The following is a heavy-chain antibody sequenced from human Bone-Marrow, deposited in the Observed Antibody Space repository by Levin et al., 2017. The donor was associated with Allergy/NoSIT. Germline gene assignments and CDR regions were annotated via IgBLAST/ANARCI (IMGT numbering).Heavy chain of an antibody. CDR2: MSGSGGRT. J-gene: IGHJ4*02. V-gene: IGHV3-23*01. D-gene: IGHD1-7*01. Sequence: GESLKISCAASGFTFSRYAMAWVRQAPGQGLEWASGMSGSGGRTVYADSAKGRFTISRDNSKNIMYLQMNSLRVEDTALYYCAREDNWNYDYWGQGTLVTVSS. CDR1: GFTFSRYA. CDR3: AREDNWNYDY.